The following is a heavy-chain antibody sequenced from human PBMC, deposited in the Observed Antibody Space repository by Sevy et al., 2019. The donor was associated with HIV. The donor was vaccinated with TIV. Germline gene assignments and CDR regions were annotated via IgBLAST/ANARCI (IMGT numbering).Heavy chain of an antibody. CDR1: GFTFRSYA. Sequence: GGSLRLSCAASGFTFRSYAMHWVRQAPGKGLEWVAVISYDGSNDYYADSVKVRFTISRDNSKNQLDLQINSQRPEDTGLYRCARAELSGTYWSVGMGVWCQGTTVTVAS. CDR3: ARAELSGTYWSVGMGV. CDR2: ISYDGSND. J-gene: IGHJ6*02. V-gene: IGHV3-30-3*01. D-gene: IGHD1-26*01.